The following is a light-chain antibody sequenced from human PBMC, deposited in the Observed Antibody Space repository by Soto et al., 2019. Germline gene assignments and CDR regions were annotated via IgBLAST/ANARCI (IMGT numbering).Light chain of an antibody. CDR2: DVT. CDR3: CSYAGSYIPYV. CDR1: SSDVGAYNY. Sequence: QSALTQPRSVSGSPGQSVTISCTGTSSDVGAYNYVSWYQQHPGKAPKLMIYDVTKRPSGVPGRFSGSKSGNTASLTISGLQADDEADYYCCSYAGSYIPYVFGTGTKLTVL. V-gene: IGLV2-11*01. J-gene: IGLJ1*01.